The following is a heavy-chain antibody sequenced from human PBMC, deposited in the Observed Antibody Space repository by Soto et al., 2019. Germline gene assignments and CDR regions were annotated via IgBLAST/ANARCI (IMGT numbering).Heavy chain of an antibody. J-gene: IGHJ6*02. Sequence: SETLSLTCTVSGGSISSYYWSWIRQPPGKGLEWIGYIYYSGSTNYNPSLKSRVTISVDTSKNQFSLKLSSVTAADTAVYYCARGGYYDFWSGYYKSPWDYYYGMDVWGQGTTVT. D-gene: IGHD3-3*01. CDR3: ARGGYYDFWSGYYKSPWDYYYGMDV. CDR1: GGSISSYY. CDR2: IYYSGST. V-gene: IGHV4-59*01.